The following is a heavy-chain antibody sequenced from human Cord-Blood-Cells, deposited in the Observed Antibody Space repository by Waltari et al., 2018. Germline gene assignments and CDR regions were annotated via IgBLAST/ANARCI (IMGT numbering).Heavy chain of an antibody. CDR3: ARSGYSSGWFDAFDI. Sequence: QVQLPESGPGLVKPSETLSLTCTVSGGSISSYYWSWFRQPAGKGLEWIGRIYTSGSTNYNPSLKSRVTMSVDTSKNQFSLKLSSVTAADTAVYYCARSGYSSGWFDAFDIWGQGTMVTVSS. CDR2: IYTSGST. J-gene: IGHJ3*02. V-gene: IGHV4-4*07. CDR1: GGSISSYY. D-gene: IGHD6-19*01.